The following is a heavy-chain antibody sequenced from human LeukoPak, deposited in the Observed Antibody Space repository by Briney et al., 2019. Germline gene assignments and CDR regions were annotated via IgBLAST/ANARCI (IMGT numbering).Heavy chain of an antibody. Sequence: GGSLRLSCAASGFTFDDYAMHWVRQAPGKGLEWVSGISWNSGSIGYADSVKGRFTISRDNAKNSLYLQMNSLRAEDMALYYCAKDKFSSGWRILDYWGQGTLVTVSS. D-gene: IGHD6-19*01. CDR1: GFTFDDYA. J-gene: IGHJ4*02. V-gene: IGHV3-9*03. CDR3: AKDKFSSGWRILDY. CDR2: ISWNSGSI.